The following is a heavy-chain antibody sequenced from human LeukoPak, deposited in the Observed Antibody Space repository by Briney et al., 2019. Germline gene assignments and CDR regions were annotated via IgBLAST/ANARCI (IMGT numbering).Heavy chain of an antibody. CDR1: GFTFGSYW. CDR3: ARDRAAAHFDY. V-gene: IGHV3-7*01. CDR2: IKQDGSEK. J-gene: IGHJ4*02. D-gene: IGHD6-13*01. Sequence: GGSLRLSCAASGFTFGSYWMSWVRQAPGKGLEWVANIKQDGSEKYYVDSVKGRFTISRDNAKNSLYLQMNSLRAEDTAVYYCARDRAAAHFDYWGQGTLVTVSS.